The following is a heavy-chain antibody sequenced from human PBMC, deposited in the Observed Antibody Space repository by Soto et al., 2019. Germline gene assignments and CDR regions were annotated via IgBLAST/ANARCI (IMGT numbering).Heavy chain of an antibody. CDR3: ARGRSSGWYGGVFDY. D-gene: IGHD6-19*01. J-gene: IGHJ4*02. V-gene: IGHV1-69*01. CDR1: GGTFRSYA. CDR2: IVPIFGTA. Sequence: QVQLVQSGTEVKKPGSSGNVSCKTSGGTFRSYAIRWVRQAPGQGLEWMGVIVPIFGTANYAQKFQGRVMITADEATSTAYLELSSLRSEDTAVYYCARGRSSGWYGGVFDYWGQGTLVTVSS.